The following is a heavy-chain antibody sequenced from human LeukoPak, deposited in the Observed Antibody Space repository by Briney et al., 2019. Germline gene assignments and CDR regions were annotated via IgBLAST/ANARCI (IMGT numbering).Heavy chain of an antibody. CDR1: GGSISSSSYY. V-gene: IGHV4-39*01. J-gene: IGHJ4*02. CDR2: IYYSGST. Sequence: PSETLSLTCTVSGGSISSSSYYWGWIRQPPGKGLEWIGSIYYSGSTYYNPSLKSRVTISVDTSKNQFSLKLSSVTAADTAVYYCARHGSGSYYTPYYFDYWGQGTLVTVSS. D-gene: IGHD3-10*01. CDR3: ARHGSGSYYTPYYFDY.